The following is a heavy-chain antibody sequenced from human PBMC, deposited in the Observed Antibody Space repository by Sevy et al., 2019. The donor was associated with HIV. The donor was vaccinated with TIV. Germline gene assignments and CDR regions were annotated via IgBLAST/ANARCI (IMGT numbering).Heavy chain of an antibody. CDR1: GFTFSSYV. CDR3: ARDRGDESGGEQFDP. Sequence: GGSLRLSCAASGFTFSSYVMHWVRQAPGKGLEWVAVISYDGSNKYYADSVKGRFTISRDNSKNTLYLQMNSLRAEDTAVYYCARDRGDESGGEQFDPWGQGTLVTVSS. J-gene: IGHJ5*02. CDR2: ISYDGSNK. V-gene: IGHV3-30-3*01. D-gene: IGHD4-17*01.